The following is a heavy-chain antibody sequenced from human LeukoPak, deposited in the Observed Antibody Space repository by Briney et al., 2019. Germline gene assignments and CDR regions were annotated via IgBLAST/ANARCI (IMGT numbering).Heavy chain of an antibody. D-gene: IGHD3-22*01. V-gene: IGHV1-2*04. J-gene: IGHJ4*02. CDR3: ARDSSGYYYVHYFDY. CDR2: INPNSGGT. CDR1: GYTFTGYY. Sequence: ASVKVSCKASGYTFTGYYMHWVRQAPRQGLEWMGWINPNSGGTNYAQKFQGWVTMTRDTSISTAYMELSSLRSEDTAVYYCARDSSGYYYVHYFDYWGQGTLVTVSS.